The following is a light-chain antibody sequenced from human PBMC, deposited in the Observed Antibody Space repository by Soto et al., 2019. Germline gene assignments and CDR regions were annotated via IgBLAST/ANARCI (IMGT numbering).Light chain of an antibody. CDR1: SSDIGGYDF. CDR3: SSHTASTLV. J-gene: IGLJ2*01. V-gene: IGLV2-14*01. Sequence: QSALTQPASVSGSPGQSITISCTGTSSDIGGYDFVSWYQQVPGNAPKLMIYEVKHRPSGVSNRFSGSKSGNTASLTISGLQVEDEAHYYCSSHTASTLVFGGGTKVTVL. CDR2: EVK.